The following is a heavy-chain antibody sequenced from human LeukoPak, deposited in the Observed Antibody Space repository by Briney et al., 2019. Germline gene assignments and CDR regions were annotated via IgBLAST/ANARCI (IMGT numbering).Heavy chain of an antibody. V-gene: IGHV4-59*08. D-gene: IGHD1-26*01. J-gene: IGHJ4*02. CDR1: GGSISSYY. CDR3: ARTSELLGDLDH. Sequence: SETLSLTCTVSGGSISSYYWSWIRQPPGKGLEWIGYIYYSGSTNYNPSLKSRVTISVDTSKNQFSLKLSSVTAADTAVYYCARTSELLGDLDHWGQGTLVTVSS. CDR2: IYYSGST.